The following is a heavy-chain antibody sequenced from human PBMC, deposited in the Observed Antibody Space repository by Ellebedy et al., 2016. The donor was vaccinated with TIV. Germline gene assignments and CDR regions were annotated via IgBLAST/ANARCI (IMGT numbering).Heavy chain of an antibody. D-gene: IGHD6-13*01. CDR2: IFAGNGNT. V-gene: IGHV1-3*01. J-gene: IGHJ4*02. CDR1: GYTFSRYT. CDR3: ARGSSAGIDY. Sequence: AASVKVSCKTSGYTFSRYTIHWVRQAPGQGLEWVGWIFAGNGNTKYSQKFQGRVTITRDTSAGTASLDLSSLRSEDTAVYYCARGSSAGIDYWGQGTLVTVSS.